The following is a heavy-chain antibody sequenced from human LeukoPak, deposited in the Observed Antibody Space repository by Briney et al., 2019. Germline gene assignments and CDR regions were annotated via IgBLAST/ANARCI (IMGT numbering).Heavy chain of an antibody. J-gene: IGHJ4*02. V-gene: IGHV1-8*03. Sequence: EASVKVSCKASGYTFTSYDINWVRQATGQGLEWMGWMNPNSGNTGYAQKFQGRVTITRNTSISTAYMELSSLRSEDTAVYYCARDGYSSAQFDYWGQGTLVTVSS. CDR3: ARDGYSSAQFDY. CDR2: MNPNSGNT. CDR1: GYTFTSYD. D-gene: IGHD6-25*01.